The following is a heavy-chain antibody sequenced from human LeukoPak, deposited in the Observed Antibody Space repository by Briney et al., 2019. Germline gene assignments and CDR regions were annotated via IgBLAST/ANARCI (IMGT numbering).Heavy chain of an antibody. D-gene: IGHD1-1*01. CDR1: GGSVSSSSYF. CDR3: AGEYGNEVPFDI. CDR2: IYYSGST. Sequence: SETLSLTCTVSGGSVSSSSYFWSWIRQPPGKGLEWIGYIYYSGSTNYNPSLKSRVTMSVDTSRNQFSLKLTSVTAADTAVYFCAGEYGNEVPFDIWGQGTMVTVSS. V-gene: IGHV4-61*01. J-gene: IGHJ3*02.